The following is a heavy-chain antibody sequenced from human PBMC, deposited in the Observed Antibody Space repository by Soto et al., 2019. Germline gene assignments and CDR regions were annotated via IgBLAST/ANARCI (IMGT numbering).Heavy chain of an antibody. V-gene: IGHV3-7*05. J-gene: IGHJ4*02. Sequence: EVQLVESGGGLVQPGGSLRLSCVVSGFTFSNYWMSWVRQAPGKGLEWVASIKQDGSEKYYVDSVKGRFTISRDNAKNSLYLQMNSLRAEATAVYYCARALGSFSLDYWGQGTLVTVSS. CDR2: IKQDGSEK. CDR3: ARALGSFSLDY. D-gene: IGHD3-10*01. CDR1: GFTFSNYW.